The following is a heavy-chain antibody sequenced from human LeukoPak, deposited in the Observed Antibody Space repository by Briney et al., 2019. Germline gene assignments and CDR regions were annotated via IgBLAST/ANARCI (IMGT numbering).Heavy chain of an antibody. J-gene: IGHJ4*02. CDR1: GYTFTGYY. CDR2: INTNSGGT. V-gene: IGHV1-2*06. Sequence: GASVKVSCKASGYTFTGYYMHWLRHAPRQWLEWMGRINTNSGGTDYAQKFQGRVTMTRDTSISTAYMELSRLGSDNTAVYYCARKGPVWFGAQIDYWRQGTLVTVSS. CDR3: ARKGPVWFGAQIDY. D-gene: IGHD3-10*01.